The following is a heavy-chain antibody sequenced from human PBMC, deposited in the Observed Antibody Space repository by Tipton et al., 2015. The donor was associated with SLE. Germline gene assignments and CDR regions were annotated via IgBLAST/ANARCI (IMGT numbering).Heavy chain of an antibody. J-gene: IGHJ4*02. CDR2: IYYSGST. V-gene: IGHV4-39*07. D-gene: IGHD1-7*01. CDR1: GGSISDKSYY. CDR3: AKKKGGTMEDY. Sequence: TLSLTCTVSGGSISDKSYYWGWLRQPPGKDLEWIGSIYYSGSTYSNPSLKSRVTISLDTSRHQFSLRLASVTAADTAVYYCAKKKGGTMEDYWGQGTLVTVSS.